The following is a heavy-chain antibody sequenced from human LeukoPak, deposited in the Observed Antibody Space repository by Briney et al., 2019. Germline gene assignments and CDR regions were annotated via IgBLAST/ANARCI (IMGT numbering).Heavy chain of an antibody. CDR1: GVYFSSSGCY. J-gene: IGHJ3*02. D-gene: IGHD6-13*01. V-gene: IGHV4-39*07. CDR2: ISSGGSP. CDR3: ARDRHGYSSSWSFDI. Sequence: KPSETLSLTCSVSGVYFSSSGCYWGWVRQPPGKGLEWIGSISSGGSPYYTLSLKSRVTISVDTSKNQFSLNLRSVTAADTAVYYCARDRHGYSSSWSFDIWGQGTVVSVSS.